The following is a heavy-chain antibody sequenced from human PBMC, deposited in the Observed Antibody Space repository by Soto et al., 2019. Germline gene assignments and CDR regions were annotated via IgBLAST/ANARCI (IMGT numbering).Heavy chain of an antibody. CDR2: INAANGNT. CDR1: GYTFSNYA. CDR3: GRSVVGATGEILYNAMDG. V-gene: IGHV1-3*01. Sequence: QVQLLQSGAEVQKPGASVKVSCKASGYTFSNYALHWVRQAPGQRLEWMGWINAANGNTKYSRKFQGRVTITRDTSATTAYMELSSLRSKDTAVYYCGRSVVGATGEILYNAMDGRGQGTTVTVSS. D-gene: IGHD2-15*01. J-gene: IGHJ6*02.